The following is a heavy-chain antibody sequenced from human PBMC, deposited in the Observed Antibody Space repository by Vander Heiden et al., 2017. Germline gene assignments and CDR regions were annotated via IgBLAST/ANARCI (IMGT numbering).Heavy chain of an antibody. CDR1: GFTFSSYA. CDR3: AKGDLGTEFDY. CDR2: ISGSGGST. V-gene: IGHV3-23*01. D-gene: IGHD3-16*01. Sequence: CAASGFTFSSYAMSWVRQAPGKGLEWVSAISGSGGSTYYADSVKGRFTISRDNSKNTLYLQMNSLRAEDTAGYYCAKGDLGTEFDYWGQGTLGTVSS. J-gene: IGHJ4*02.